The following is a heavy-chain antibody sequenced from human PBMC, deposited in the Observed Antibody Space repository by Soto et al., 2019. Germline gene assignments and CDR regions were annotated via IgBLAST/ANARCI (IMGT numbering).Heavy chain of an antibody. Sequence: QVQLVQSGAEVKKPGASVKVSCRTSGYTFTHYYIHWVRQAPGQGLEWLAIINPASGSTNYAQDFQGRVTLTMDTSTTPVYMELSGLRAEDTAIFYGARDWVGDPAYWGQGTLVTVSS. CDR2: INPASGST. CDR3: ARDWVGDPAY. J-gene: IGHJ4*02. V-gene: IGHV1-46*01. CDR1: GYTFTHYY. D-gene: IGHD4-17*01.